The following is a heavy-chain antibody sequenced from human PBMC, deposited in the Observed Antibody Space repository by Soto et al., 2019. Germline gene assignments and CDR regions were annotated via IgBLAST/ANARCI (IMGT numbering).Heavy chain of an antibody. J-gene: IGHJ4*02. CDR3: ARASRNYYDSSGYLYYFDY. CDR1: GFTFSSYA. D-gene: IGHD3-22*01. V-gene: IGHV3-23*01. CDR2: ISGSDDST. Sequence: GGSLRLSCAASGFTFSSYAMSWVRQAPGKGLEWVSVISGSDDSTYYAESVKGRFTISRDNSKNKLYQQMNSLRDDETAVYYCARASRNYYDSSGYLYYFDYWGQGT.